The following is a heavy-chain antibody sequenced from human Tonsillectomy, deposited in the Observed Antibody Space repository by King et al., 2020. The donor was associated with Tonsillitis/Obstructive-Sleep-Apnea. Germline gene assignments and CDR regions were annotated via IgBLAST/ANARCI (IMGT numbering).Heavy chain of an antibody. CDR2: IYYSGST. CDR3: ARDHLVGGVYYYMDV. V-gene: IGHV4-31*03. Sequence: VQLQESGPGLVKPSQTLSLTCTVSGGSISSGGYYWSWIRQHPGKGLEWIGYIYYSGSTYYNPSLKSRGTISVDTSKNQFSLKLSSVTAADTAVYYCARDHLVGGVYYYMDVWGKGTTVTVSS. J-gene: IGHJ6*03. D-gene: IGHD1-26*01. CDR1: GGSISSGGYY.